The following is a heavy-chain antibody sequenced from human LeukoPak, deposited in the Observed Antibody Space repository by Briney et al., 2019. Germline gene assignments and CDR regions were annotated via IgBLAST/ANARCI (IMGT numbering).Heavy chain of an antibody. CDR1: GDSINSYY. V-gene: IGHV4-59*08. CDR3: ARQGVESSGWPRGYFDY. J-gene: IGHJ4*02. CDR2: IYYSGST. Sequence: SETLSLTCTVSGDSINSYYWSWIRQPPGKGLEWIGYIYYSGSTKYNPSIKSRVTISVDTSKNQFSLKLSSVTATDTAVYYCARQGVESSGWPRGYFDYWGQGTLVTVSS. D-gene: IGHD6-19*01.